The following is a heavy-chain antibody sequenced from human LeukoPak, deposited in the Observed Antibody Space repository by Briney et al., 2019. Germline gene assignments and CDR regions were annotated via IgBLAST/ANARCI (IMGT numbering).Heavy chain of an antibody. CDR3: AKDDYGMDV. CDR2: VSHDGSNE. J-gene: IGHJ6*02. Sequence: GGSLRLSCAASGFTFSDYAMHWVRQAPGKGLEWVAVVSHDGSNEYYTDSVKGRFTISRDNSKKTLDLQMNSLRGEDTGVYYCAKDDYGMDVWGQGTTDTVSS. CDR1: GFTFSDYA. V-gene: IGHV3-30*04.